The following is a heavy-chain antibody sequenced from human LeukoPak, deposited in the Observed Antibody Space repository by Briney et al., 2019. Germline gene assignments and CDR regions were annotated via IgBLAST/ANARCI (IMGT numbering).Heavy chain of an antibody. CDR3: AREGKYYHYGMDV. D-gene: IGHD3-10*01. Sequence: PSETLSLTCTVSGGSISSSSYYWGWIRQPPGKGLEWIGSIYYSGSTYYNPSLKSRVTISVDTSKNQFSLKLSSVTAADTAVYYCAREGKYYHYGMDVWGQGTTVTVSS. V-gene: IGHV4-39*02. CDR1: GGSISSSSYY. CDR2: IYYSGST. J-gene: IGHJ6*02.